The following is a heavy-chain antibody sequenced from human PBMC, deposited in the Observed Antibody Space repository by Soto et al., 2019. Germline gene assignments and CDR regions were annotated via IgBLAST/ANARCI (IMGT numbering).Heavy chain of an antibody. V-gene: IGHV1-69*12. Sequence: QVQLVQSGAEVRQPASSVKVSCKTSGGTFSSYAISWVRQAPGQGLEWMGGIVPIVDTSTYAQKFQGRVTITAAESTSTDYMELSSLRSDDTAVYYCVRVVAIPGYPDNWGQGTLVTVSS. CDR2: IVPIVDTS. D-gene: IGHD5-12*01. CDR3: VRVVAIPGYPDN. CDR1: GGTFSSYA. J-gene: IGHJ4*02.